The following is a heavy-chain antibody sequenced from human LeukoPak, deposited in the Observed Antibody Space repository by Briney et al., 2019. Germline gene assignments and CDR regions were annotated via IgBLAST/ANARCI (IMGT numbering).Heavy chain of an antibody. D-gene: IGHD3-16*02. Sequence: SETLSLTCTVSGGSIRNFYWSWIRQPPGKGLEWIGYIFYSGSTNYNPSLESRVTISLDTSKNQFSLKLSSVTAADTAVYYCARHQGGGYLDYWGQGALVTVSS. V-gene: IGHV4-59*01. CDR1: GGSIRNFY. J-gene: IGHJ4*02. CDR3: ARHQGGGYLDY. CDR2: IFYSGST.